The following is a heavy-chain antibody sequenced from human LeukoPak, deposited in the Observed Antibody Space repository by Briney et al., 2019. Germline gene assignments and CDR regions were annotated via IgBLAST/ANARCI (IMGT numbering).Heavy chain of an antibody. CDR1: GGSTSSYY. CDR2: IYTSGST. D-gene: IGHD3-22*01. Sequence: TPSETLSLTCTVSGGSTSSYYWSWIRQPAGKGLEWIGRIYTSGSTNYNPSLKSRVTMSVDTSKSQFSLKLSSVTAADTAVYYCARDYYDSSGYQVFDYWGQGTLVTVSS. J-gene: IGHJ4*02. V-gene: IGHV4-4*07. CDR3: ARDYYDSSGYQVFDY.